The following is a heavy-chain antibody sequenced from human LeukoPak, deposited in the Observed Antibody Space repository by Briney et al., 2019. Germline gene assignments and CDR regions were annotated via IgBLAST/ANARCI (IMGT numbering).Heavy chain of an antibody. CDR3: AIAVCGSSTSCYLGHDY. CDR2: IYYSGST. CDR1: GGSISSYY. D-gene: IGHD2-2*01. J-gene: IGHJ4*02. Sequence: SETLSLTCTVSGGSISSYYWSWIRQPPGKGLEWVGYIYYSGSTNYNPSLKSRVTISVDTSKNQFSLKLSSVTAADTAVYYCAIAVCGSSTSCYLGHDYWGQGTLVTVSS. V-gene: IGHV4-59*08.